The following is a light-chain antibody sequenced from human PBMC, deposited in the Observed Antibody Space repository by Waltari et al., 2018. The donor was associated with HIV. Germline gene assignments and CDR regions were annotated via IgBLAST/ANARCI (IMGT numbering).Light chain of an antibody. Sequence: NFMLTQPHSVSESPGKTVTISCTRSSGRIASNYVQWYQQRPGSAPTTVIYEDNQRPSGVPDRFSGSIDSSSNSASLTISGLKTEDEVDYYCQSYDSSPWVFGGGTKLTVL. CDR2: EDN. J-gene: IGLJ3*02. CDR3: QSYDSSPWV. CDR1: SGRIASNY. V-gene: IGLV6-57*03.